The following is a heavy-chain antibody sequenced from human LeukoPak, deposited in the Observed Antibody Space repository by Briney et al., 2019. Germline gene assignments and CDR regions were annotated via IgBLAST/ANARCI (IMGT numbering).Heavy chain of an antibody. CDR3: ARALPRYYDFWSGPTNWFDP. CDR1: GGSFSGYY. D-gene: IGHD3-3*01. J-gene: IGHJ5*02. CDR2: INHSGST. Sequence: SETLSLTCAVYGGSFSGYYWSWNRQPPGKGLEWIGEINHSGSTNYNPSLKSRVTISVDTSKNQFSLKLSSVTAADTAVYYCARALPRYYDFWSGPTNWFDPWGQGTLVTVSS. V-gene: IGHV4-34*01.